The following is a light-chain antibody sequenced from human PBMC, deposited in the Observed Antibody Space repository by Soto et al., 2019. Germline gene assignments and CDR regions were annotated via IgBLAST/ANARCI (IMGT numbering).Light chain of an antibody. J-gene: IGKJ2*01. CDR1: QSVSSTY. Sequence: EIVLTQSPGTLSLSPGERATLSCRASQSVSSTYLIWYQQKPGQAPRLLIYGASSRATGVPDRFSGGGSGTDFTLTISRLEPEDFATYYCQQLNSHPRTFGQGTKLEIK. V-gene: IGKV3-20*01. CDR2: GAS. CDR3: QQLNSHPRT.